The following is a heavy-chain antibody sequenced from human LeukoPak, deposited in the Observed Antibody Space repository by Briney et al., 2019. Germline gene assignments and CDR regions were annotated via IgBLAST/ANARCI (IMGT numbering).Heavy chain of an antibody. CDR3: ATVAAAGPDDAFDI. J-gene: IGHJ3*02. Sequence: ASVKVSCKASGYTFTSYGISWVRQAPGQGLEWMGWIGAYNGNTNYAQKLQGRVTMTTDTSTSTAYMELRSLRSDDTAVYYCATVAAAGPDDAFDIWGQGTMVTVSS. V-gene: IGHV1-18*01. CDR2: IGAYNGNT. D-gene: IGHD6-13*01. CDR1: GYTFTSYG.